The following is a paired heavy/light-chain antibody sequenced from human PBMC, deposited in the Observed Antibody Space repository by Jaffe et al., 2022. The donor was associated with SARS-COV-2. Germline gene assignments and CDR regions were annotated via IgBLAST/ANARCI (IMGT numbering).Light chain of an antibody. V-gene: IGKV4-1*01. CDR3: QQYYSTPLYT. CDR1: QSVLYSSNNKHY. Sequence: DIVMTQSPDSLAVSLGERATITCKSSQSVLYSSNNKHYLSWYQQKPGQPPKLLIYWASTRASGVPDRFSGSGSGTDFTLTISSLQAEDVAVYYCQQYYSTPLYTFGQGTKLEIK. CDR2: WAS. J-gene: IGKJ2*01.
Heavy chain of an antibody. CDR1: GGSISSSNW. J-gene: IGHJ6*02. CDR2: IFHDGST. V-gene: IGHV4-4*02. Sequence: QVQLQESGPGLVKPSGTLSLTCAVSGGSISSSNWWSWVRQPPGKGLEWIGEIFHDGSTNYNPSLESRVTISVNNSKNQFSLRLTSVTAADTAVYFCARDGVLTTVANEVKHFYGLDVWGQGTPVTVSS. CDR3: ARDGVLTTVANEVKHFYGLDV. D-gene: IGHD1-1*01.